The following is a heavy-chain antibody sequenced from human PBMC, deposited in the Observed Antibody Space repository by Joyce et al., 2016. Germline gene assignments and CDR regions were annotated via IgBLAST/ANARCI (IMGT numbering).Heavy chain of an antibody. CDR1: GFTFSGHS. V-gene: IGHV3-30*04. Sequence: QVKLVESGGGVVQPGRSLRLSCAASGFTFSGHSMHWVRQAPGKGLAWVAIISYDGKNTYYGDSMKGRFTISRDNSKNTVYLQVDSLRTEDTAVYYCARDGPKTTWDPGYYFDFWGQGTLVTVSS. CDR2: ISYDGKNT. J-gene: IGHJ4*02. CDR3: ARDGPKTTWDPGYYFDF. D-gene: IGHD1-14*01.